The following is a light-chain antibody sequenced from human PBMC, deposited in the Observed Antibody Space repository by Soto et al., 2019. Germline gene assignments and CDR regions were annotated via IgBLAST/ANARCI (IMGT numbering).Light chain of an antibody. CDR2: AAS. J-gene: IGKJ5*01. CDR1: QSVRSGS. V-gene: IGKV3-20*01. Sequence: IVLTQSPGTLSLSPGERATLSCRASQSVRSGSLAWYQQKPGQAPRLLIYAASSRATGIPDRFSGSGSGTDFTLTISRVEPEDFAVYYCQQYGRSPSTFGQGTRLEIK. CDR3: QQYGRSPST.